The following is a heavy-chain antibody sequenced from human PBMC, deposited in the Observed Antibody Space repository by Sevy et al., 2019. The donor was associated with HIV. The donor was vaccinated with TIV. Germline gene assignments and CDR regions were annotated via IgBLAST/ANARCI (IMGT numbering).Heavy chain of an antibody. J-gene: IGHJ3*02. V-gene: IGHV4-34*01. CDR1: GGSFSGYY. CDR3: VRHCSGTSCSHAFDI. CDR2: INHSGST. D-gene: IGHD2-2*01. Sequence: SETLSLTCAVYGGSFSGYYWSWIRQPPGKGLEWIGEINHSGSTNYNPSLKSRVTISVDTSKNQFSLKLSSVTAADTALYYCVRHCSGTSCSHAFDIWGQGTMVTVPS.